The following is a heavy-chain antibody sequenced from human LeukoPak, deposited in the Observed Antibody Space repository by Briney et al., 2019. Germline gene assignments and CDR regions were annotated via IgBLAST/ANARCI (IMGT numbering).Heavy chain of an antibody. CDR1: GFTFSSYG. J-gene: IGHJ4*02. CDR2: VSNSGDYI. V-gene: IGHV3-21*06. CDR3: ARALIGYYFDY. Sequence: GGSLRLSCASSGFTFSSYGMSWVRQAPGKGLEWVSSVSNSGDYIHYADSVKGRFTISRDNSKNSLYLQMNSLRAEDTAVYYCARALIGYYFDYWGQGTLVTVSS. D-gene: IGHD2-8*01.